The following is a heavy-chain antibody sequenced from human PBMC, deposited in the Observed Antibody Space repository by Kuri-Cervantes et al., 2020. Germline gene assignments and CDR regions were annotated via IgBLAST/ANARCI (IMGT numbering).Heavy chain of an antibody. D-gene: IGHD1-20*01. CDR3: ARGAGGITYYYMDV. CDR1: GGSFSGYY. Sequence: SETLSLTCAVYGGSFSGYYWSWIRQPPGKGLEWSGEINHRGSTNYNPSLKSRVTISVDTSKNQFSLKLISVTAADTAVYYCARGAGGITYYYMDVWGKGTTVTVSS. J-gene: IGHJ6*03. V-gene: IGHV4-34*01. CDR2: INHRGST.